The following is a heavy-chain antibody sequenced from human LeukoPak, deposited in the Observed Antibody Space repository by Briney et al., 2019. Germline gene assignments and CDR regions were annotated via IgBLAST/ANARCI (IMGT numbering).Heavy chain of an antibody. D-gene: IGHD3-3*01. CDR2: ISSSSSYI. Sequence: PGGSLRLSCAASGFTFSSYSMNWVRQAPGKGLEWVSSISSSSSYIYYADSVKGRFTISRDNAKNSLYLQMNSLRAEDTAVYYCARVKHDFWSGYLGYFDYWGQGTLVTVSS. V-gene: IGHV3-21*01. CDR1: GFTFSSYS. CDR3: ARVKHDFWSGYLGYFDY. J-gene: IGHJ4*02.